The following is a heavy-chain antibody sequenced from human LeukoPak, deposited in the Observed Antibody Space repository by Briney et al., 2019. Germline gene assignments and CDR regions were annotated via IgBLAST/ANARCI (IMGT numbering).Heavy chain of an antibody. Sequence: ASVKVSCKASGGTFSSYAISWVRQAPGQGLEWMGGIIPIFGTANYAQKFQGRVTITADESTSTAYMELSSLRSEDTAVYYCAPAPYYDILTGYYLLSAFDIWGQGTMVTVSS. CDR1: GGTFSSYA. D-gene: IGHD3-9*01. CDR2: IIPIFGTA. J-gene: IGHJ3*02. V-gene: IGHV1-69*13. CDR3: APAPYYDILTGYYLLSAFDI.